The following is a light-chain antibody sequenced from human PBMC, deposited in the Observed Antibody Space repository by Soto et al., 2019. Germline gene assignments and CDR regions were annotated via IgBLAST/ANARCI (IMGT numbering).Light chain of an antibody. CDR1: QSVSSN. CDR3: QQYNNWPLT. J-gene: IGKJ4*01. Sequence: EIVMTQSPATLSVSPGERATLSCRASQSVSSNLALYQQKPGQAPRLIIYGASTRATGIPARFSGSGSGTEFTLTISSLQSEDFAVSYFQQYNNWPLTFGGGTKVEIK. CDR2: GAS. V-gene: IGKV3-15*01.